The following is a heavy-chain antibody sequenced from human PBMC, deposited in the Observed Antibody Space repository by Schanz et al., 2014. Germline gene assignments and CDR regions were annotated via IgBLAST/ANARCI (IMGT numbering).Heavy chain of an antibody. Sequence: VQLVESGGGLVQPGGSLRLSCVASGFTFSSYDVFWVRQAPGKGLEWVAILWHDGSKKYYADSVKGRFTISRDNSKNTLYLQMNSLRAEDTAVYYCAKGRFGELSAFDIWGQGTMXTVSS. CDR1: GFTFSSYD. J-gene: IGHJ3*02. CDR2: LWHDGSKK. V-gene: IGHV3-33*06. CDR3: AKGRFGELSAFDI. D-gene: IGHD3-10*01.